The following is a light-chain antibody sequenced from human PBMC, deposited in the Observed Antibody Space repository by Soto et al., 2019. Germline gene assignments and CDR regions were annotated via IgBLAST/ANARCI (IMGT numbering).Light chain of an antibody. CDR3: QVWDSSSDHYV. CDR1: KLGDKY. J-gene: IGLJ1*01. Sequence: SYELTQPPSVSVSPGQTASITCSGDKLGDKYACWYQQKPGQSPVLVIYQDSKRPSGIPERFSGSNSGNTATLTISRVEAGDEADYYCQVWDSSSDHYVFATGTKVTVL. V-gene: IGLV3-1*01. CDR2: QDS.